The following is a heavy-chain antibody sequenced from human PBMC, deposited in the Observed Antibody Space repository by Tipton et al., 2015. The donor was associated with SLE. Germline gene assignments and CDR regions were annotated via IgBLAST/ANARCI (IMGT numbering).Heavy chain of an antibody. CDR1: GGSISSYY. D-gene: IGHD2-2*01. CDR2: IYYSGST. V-gene: IGHV4-59*12. CDR3: ARGSPLVPGLIDY. Sequence: LRLSCTVSGGSISSYYWSWIRQPPGKGLEWIGYIYYSGSTYYNPSLKSRVTISVDTSKNQFSLKLSSVTAADTAVYYCARGSPLVPGLIDYWGQGTLVTVSS. J-gene: IGHJ4*02.